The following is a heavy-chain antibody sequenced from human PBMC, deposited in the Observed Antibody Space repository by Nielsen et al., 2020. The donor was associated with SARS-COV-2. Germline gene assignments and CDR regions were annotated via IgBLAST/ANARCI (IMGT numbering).Heavy chain of an antibody. V-gene: IGHV1-46*01. CDR3: ARAQLRSTWDFDS. J-gene: IGHJ4*02. CDR1: GYTFTNYY. Sequence: ASVKVSCRASGYTFTNYYMHWLRQAPGQGLEWMGIIKPSGGTTIYAQKFQGRVTMTRDTSTSTVYMELTTLRSEDTATYYCARAQLRSTWDFDSWGQGTLVTVSS. D-gene: IGHD2-2*01. CDR2: IKPSGGTT.